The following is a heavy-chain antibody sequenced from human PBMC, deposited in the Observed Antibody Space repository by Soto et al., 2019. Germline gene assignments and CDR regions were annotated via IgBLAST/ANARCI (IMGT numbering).Heavy chain of an antibody. D-gene: IGHD6-6*01. CDR2: IKQDGSEK. CDR1: RFTFSSYW. V-gene: IGHV3-7*01. J-gene: IGHJ6*02. Sequence: GGSLRLSCAASRFTFSSYWMSWVRQAPGKGLEWVANIKQDGSEKYYVDSVKGRFTISRDNAKNSLYLQMNSLRAEDTAVYYCARSEQLVGYAYYYYAMDVWGPGTTVTVSS. CDR3: ARSEQLVGYAYYYYAMDV.